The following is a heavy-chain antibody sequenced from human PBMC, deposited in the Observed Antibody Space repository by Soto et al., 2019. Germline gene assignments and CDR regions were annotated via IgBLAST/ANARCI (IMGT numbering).Heavy chain of an antibody. V-gene: IGHV3-23*01. CDR2: ISGSGGST. J-gene: IGHJ4*02. CDR3: AKSPVPTGSALN. CDR1: GFTFSSYA. Sequence: EVQLLESGGGLVQPGGSLRLSCAASGFTFSSYAMSWVRQAPGKGLEWVSAISGSGGSTYYADSVKGRFTISRDNSKNTLYLEMNSLRAEDTAVYYCAKSPVPTGSALNWGQGTLVTVSS.